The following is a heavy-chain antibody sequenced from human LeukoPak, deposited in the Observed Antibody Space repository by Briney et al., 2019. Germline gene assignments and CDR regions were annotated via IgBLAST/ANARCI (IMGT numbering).Heavy chain of an antibody. J-gene: IGHJ4*02. CDR2: ISPYNVNT. CDR3: ARGGQVEN. Sequence: ASVKVSCKASGYTFTNSGISWVRQVPGQGLEWMGWISPYNVNTKYAQKLQGRVTMTTDTSTSTAYMELRSLRSDDTAVYYCARGGQVENWGQGTLVTVSS. CDR1: GYTFTNSG. V-gene: IGHV1-18*01.